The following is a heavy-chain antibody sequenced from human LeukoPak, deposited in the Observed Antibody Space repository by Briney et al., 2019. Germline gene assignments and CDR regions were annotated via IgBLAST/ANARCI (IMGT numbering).Heavy chain of an antibody. CDR2: ISYDGSNK. D-gene: IGHD3-10*01. CDR3: ARDVGSGSYLDY. V-gene: IGHV3-30*04. CDR1: GFTFSSYA. J-gene: IGHJ4*02. Sequence: SGGSLRLSCAASGFTFSSYAMHWVRQAPGKGLEWVAVISYDGSNKYYADSVKGRFTISRDNSKNTLYLQMNSLRAEDTAVYYRARDVGSGSYLDYWGQGTLVTVSS.